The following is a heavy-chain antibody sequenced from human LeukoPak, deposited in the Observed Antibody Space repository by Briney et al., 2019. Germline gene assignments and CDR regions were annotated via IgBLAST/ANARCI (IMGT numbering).Heavy chain of an antibody. D-gene: IGHD1-7*01. J-gene: IGHJ4*02. Sequence: GGSLRLSCAASGFTLSSYWMNWARQAPGKGLEWVASINHNGNVNYYVDSVEGRFTISRDNTKNSLSLQMNSLRAEDTAVYYCARAGSNWNYVYWGQGTLVTVSS. V-gene: IGHV3-7*01. CDR3: ARAGSNWNYVY. CDR2: INHNGNVN. CDR1: GFTLSSYW.